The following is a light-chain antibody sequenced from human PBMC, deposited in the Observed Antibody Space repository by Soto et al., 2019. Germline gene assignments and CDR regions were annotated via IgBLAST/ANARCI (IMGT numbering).Light chain of an antibody. J-gene: IGKJ3*01. CDR3: QQYNKWVT. CDR1: QTVGSN. V-gene: IGKV3-15*01. CDR2: GAS. Sequence: EIVMTQSPATLSVSPGESATLSCRASQTVGSNLAWYQQKRGQTPRLLIYGASTRATGIPARFSGSGSGTEFTLPISRRQSEDLAVYYCQQYNKWVTFGPGTRVDIK.